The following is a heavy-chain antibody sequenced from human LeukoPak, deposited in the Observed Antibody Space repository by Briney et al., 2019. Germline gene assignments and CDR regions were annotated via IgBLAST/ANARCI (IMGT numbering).Heavy chain of an antibody. D-gene: IGHD1-26*01. V-gene: IGHV3-23*01. Sequence: GGSLRLSCTASGFTFSNYAMSWVRQAPGKGLEWVSCISGSGDSTYYPDSMKGRFTISRDNAKNSLYLQMNSLRAEDTAVYYCAREWGLAFDYWGQGTLVTVSS. CDR2: ISGSGDST. CDR3: AREWGLAFDY. CDR1: GFTFSNYA. J-gene: IGHJ4*02.